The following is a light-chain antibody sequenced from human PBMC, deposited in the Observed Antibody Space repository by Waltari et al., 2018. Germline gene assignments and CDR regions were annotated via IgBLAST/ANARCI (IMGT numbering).Light chain of an antibody. J-gene: IGKJ5*01. Sequence: DIQLTQSPSSLSASVGDRVTITCRASQTINNFLNWYQQKPGQAPKLLIHAASSLQSGVPSRFSGSGSGTDFTLTISSLQPEDFATYFCQQTHTVPITFGQGTRLEIK. CDR1: QTINNF. V-gene: IGKV1-39*01. CDR2: AAS. CDR3: QQTHTVPIT.